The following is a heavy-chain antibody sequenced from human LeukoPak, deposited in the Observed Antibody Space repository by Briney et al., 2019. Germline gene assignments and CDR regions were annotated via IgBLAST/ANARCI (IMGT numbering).Heavy chain of an antibody. J-gene: IGHJ6*03. V-gene: IGHV3-48*04. CDR2: ISSSSSTI. CDR3: ARALPYYYYYMDV. CDR1: GFTFSSYS. Sequence: GGSLRLSCAASGFTFSSYSMNGVRQAPGKGLEWVSYISSSSSTIYYADSVKGRFTICRDNAKNPLYLQMNSLRAEDTAVYYCARALPYYYYYMDVWGKGTTVTVSS.